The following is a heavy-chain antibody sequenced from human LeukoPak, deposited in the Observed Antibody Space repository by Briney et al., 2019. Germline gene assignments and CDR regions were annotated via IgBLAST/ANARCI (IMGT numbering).Heavy chain of an antibody. CDR3: ARQNSGLDY. D-gene: IGHD5-12*01. V-gene: IGHV4-59*08. CDR2: IYYSGST. CDR1: GGSISSSY. Sequence: SEAVSLTCTFFGGSISSSYWRWIRQAPGKELEWIGYIYYSGSTDYNPSLKSRVSISVDTSKNQFSLKLTSVTATDTAVYYCARQNSGLDYWGQGTLVTVSS. J-gene: IGHJ4*02.